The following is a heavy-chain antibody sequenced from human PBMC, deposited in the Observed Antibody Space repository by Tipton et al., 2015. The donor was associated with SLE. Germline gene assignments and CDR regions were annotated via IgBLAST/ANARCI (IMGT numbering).Heavy chain of an antibody. Sequence: LRLSCTVSGGSISIYYWSWIRQPPGKGLEWIGRVYTSGSPYYNPSLESRVVMSMDKSKNQFSLKLTSVTAADTAVYHCTRVPRYNWNYIADWGQGTLVSVSS. CDR1: GGSISIYY. J-gene: IGHJ4*02. V-gene: IGHV4-4*07. CDR2: VYTSGSP. CDR3: TRVPRYNWNYIAD. D-gene: IGHD1-7*01.